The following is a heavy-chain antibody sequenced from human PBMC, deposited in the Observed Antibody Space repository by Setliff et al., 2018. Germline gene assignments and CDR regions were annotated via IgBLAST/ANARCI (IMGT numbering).Heavy chain of an antibody. J-gene: IGHJ5*02. CDR3: ARASWYYDFWSGSEGSGWFDP. CDR1: GYSISSGYY. CDR2: IYHSGST. D-gene: IGHD3-3*01. V-gene: IGHV4-38-2*01. Sequence: PSETLSLTCAVSGYSISSGYYWGWIRQPPGKGLEWIGSIYHSGSTYYNPSLKSRVTISVDTSKNQFSLKLSSVTAADTAVYYCARASWYYDFWSGSEGSGWFDPWGQGTLVTVS.